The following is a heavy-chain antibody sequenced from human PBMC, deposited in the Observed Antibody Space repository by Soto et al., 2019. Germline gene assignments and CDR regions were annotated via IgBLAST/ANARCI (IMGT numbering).Heavy chain of an antibody. J-gene: IGHJ4*02. CDR2: ISSSSSYI. CDR3: ARDRDYDILTGYYPSFFDY. CDR1: GFTFSSYS. D-gene: IGHD3-9*01. V-gene: IGHV3-21*01. Sequence: GGSLKLSCAASGFTFSSYSMNWVRQAPGKGLEWVSSISSSSSYIYYADSVKGRFTISRDNAKNSLYLQMNSLRAEDTAVYYCARDRDYDILTGYYPSFFDYWGKGTLVTVSS.